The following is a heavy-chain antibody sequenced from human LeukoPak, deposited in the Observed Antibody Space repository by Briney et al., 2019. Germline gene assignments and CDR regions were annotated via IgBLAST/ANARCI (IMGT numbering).Heavy chain of an antibody. CDR3: ATARGGDSRTFDY. J-gene: IGHJ4*02. D-gene: IGHD2-21*01. CDR2: VYTSGST. Sequence: SETLSLTCNVSGGSISGYYWNWIRQPAGKGLEWVGRVYTSGSTNYNPSLKSRVTMSVDTSKNQFSLNLSSVTAADTAVYYCATARGGDSRTFDYWGQGTLVTVSS. V-gene: IGHV4-4*07. CDR1: GGSISGYY.